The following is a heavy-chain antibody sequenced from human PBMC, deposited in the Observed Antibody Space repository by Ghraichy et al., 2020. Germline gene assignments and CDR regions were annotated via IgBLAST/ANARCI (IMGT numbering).Heavy chain of an antibody. V-gene: IGHV3-23*01. J-gene: IGHJ5*02. Sequence: GGSLRLSCAASGFTFNRYAMNWVRQAPGKGLEWVSGISGSCDNTYYGDSVKGRFTISRDNSRNTIYLQMNSVRAEDTAVYYCAKDQRWGPPSWFDPWGQGTLVSVSS. CDR1: GFTFNRYA. D-gene: IGHD1-26*01. CDR3: AKDQRWGPPSWFDP. CDR2: ISGSCDNT.